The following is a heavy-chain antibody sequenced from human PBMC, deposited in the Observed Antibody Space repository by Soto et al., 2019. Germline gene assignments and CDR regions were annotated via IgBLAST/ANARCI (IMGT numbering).Heavy chain of an antibody. D-gene: IGHD3-3*01. CDR1: GYTFTSYG. Sequence: ASVKVSCKASGYTFTSYGISWVRQAPGQGLEWMGWISAYNGNTNYAQKLQGRVTMTTDTSTSTAYMELRSLRSDDTAVYYCAREYWDGVDLYNWFDPWGQGTLVTVSS. CDR2: ISAYNGNT. J-gene: IGHJ5*02. V-gene: IGHV1-18*01. CDR3: AREYWDGVDLYNWFDP.